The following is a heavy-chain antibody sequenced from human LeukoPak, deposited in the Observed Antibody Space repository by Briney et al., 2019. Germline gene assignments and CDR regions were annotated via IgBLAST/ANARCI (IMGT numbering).Heavy chain of an antibody. D-gene: IGHD2-21*02. J-gene: IGHJ4*02. CDR2: IYPGDYET. CDR1: GYSFSNYW. V-gene: IGHV5-51*01. Sequence: GESLKISCEGSGYSFSNYWIGWVRQLPGKGLEWMGIIYPGDYETRYSPSLQGLVTISVEKSISSAYLKWSSLKAPDTAMYYCAIPPGYCGNDCAFDHWGQGTLVTVSS. CDR3: AIPPGYCGNDCAFDH.